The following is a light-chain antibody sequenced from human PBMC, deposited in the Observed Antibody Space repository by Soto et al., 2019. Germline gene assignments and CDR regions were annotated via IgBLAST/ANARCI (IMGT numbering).Light chain of an antibody. CDR2: EVT. CDR1: RRDVGGYNY. V-gene: IGLV2-8*01. J-gene: IGLJ1*01. Sequence: QSVLTQPPSASGSPGQSVRIYCTGTRRDVGGYNYVAWYQQHPGKAPKLMIYEVTKRPSGVPDRFSGSKSGNTAFLTVSGLQPGDEADYYCSSYVGSDVFVFGTGTKLTVL. CDR3: SSYVGSDVFV.